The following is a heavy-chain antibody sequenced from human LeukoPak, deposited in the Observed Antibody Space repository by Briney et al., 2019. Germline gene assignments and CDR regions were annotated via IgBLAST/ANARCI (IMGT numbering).Heavy chain of an antibody. CDR1: GFTFSSYS. CDR3: ARGRYSSSWYFDY. V-gene: IGHV3-21*01. J-gene: IGHJ4*02. D-gene: IGHD6-13*01. Sequence: GGSLRLSCAASGFTFSSYSMNWVRQAPGRGLEWVSSISSSSSYIYYADSVKGRFTISRDNAKNSLYLQVNSLRAEDTAVYYCARGRYSSSWYFDYWGQGTLVTVSS. CDR2: ISSSSSYI.